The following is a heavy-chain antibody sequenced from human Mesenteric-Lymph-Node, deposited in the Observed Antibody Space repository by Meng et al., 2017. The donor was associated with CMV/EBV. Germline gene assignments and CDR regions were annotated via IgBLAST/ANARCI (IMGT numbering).Heavy chain of an antibody. CDR1: GGSISSSGYY. D-gene: IGHD4-11*01. CDR2: IYYSGST. CDR3: ARRGGTVTTFDY. V-gene: IGHV4-39*01. Sequence: SETLSLTCTVSGGSISSSGYYWGWIRQPPGKGLEWIGSIYYSGSTYYNPSLKSRVTISVDTSKSQFSLKLSSVTAADTAVYYCARRGGTVTTFDYWGQGTLVTVS. J-gene: IGHJ4*02.